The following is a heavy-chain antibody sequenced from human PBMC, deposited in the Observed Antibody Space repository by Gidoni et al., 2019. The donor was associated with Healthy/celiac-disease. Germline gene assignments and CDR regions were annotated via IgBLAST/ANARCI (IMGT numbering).Heavy chain of an antibody. V-gene: IGHV3-48*03. J-gene: IGHJ4*02. CDR1: GFTFSRYE. D-gene: IGHD4-17*01. Sequence: EVQLVESGGGLVQPGGSLRLSCAASGFTFSRYEMNWVRQAPGKGLEWVSYISSSGSTIYYADAVKGRFTISRDNAKNSLYLQMNSLRAEDTAVYYCARVRVYGDYVYYWGQGTLVTVSS. CDR2: ISSSGSTI. CDR3: ARVRVYGDYVYY.